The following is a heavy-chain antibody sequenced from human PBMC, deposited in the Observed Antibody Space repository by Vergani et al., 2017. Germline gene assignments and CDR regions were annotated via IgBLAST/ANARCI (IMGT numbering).Heavy chain of an antibody. Sequence: QVQLVQSGSEVRKPGASVKVSCQVSGYSLTELTIHWVRQAPGKGLEWMGGFDPEHGEVTFAHHIQGRVTMTEDRSTDTAYMELSSFRPEDTALYYCARDCPGGGGDCSAGWYFDLWGRGTLVTVSS. CDR2: FDPEHGEV. CDR3: ARDCPGGGGDCSAGWYFDL. CDR1: GYSLTELT. V-gene: IGHV1-24*01. D-gene: IGHD2-21*02. J-gene: IGHJ2*01.